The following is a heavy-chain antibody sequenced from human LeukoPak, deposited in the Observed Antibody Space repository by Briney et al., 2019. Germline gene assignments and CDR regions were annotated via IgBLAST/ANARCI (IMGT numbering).Heavy chain of an antibody. V-gene: IGHV3-30*03. CDR1: GFTFSSYG. CDR3: ARSPQSQLQYSSSWYGWWYFDY. Sequence: GGSLRLSCAASGFTFSSYGMHWVRQAPGKGLEWVAVISYDGSNKYYADSVKGRFTISRDNSKNTLYLQMNSPRAEDTAVYYCARSPQSQLQYSSSWYGWWYFDYWGQGTLVTVSS. CDR2: ISYDGSNK. J-gene: IGHJ4*02. D-gene: IGHD6-13*01.